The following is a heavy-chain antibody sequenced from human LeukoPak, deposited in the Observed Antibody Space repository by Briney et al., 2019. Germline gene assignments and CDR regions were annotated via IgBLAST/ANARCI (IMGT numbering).Heavy chain of an antibody. CDR2: INHSGST. CDR1: GGSFSGYY. J-gene: IGHJ4*02. D-gene: IGHD3-22*01. CDR3: ARGPPYYYDSSGYYYFDY. V-gene: IGHV4-34*01. Sequence: SETLSLTCAVYGGSFSGYYWSWIRQPPGKGLEWTGEINHSGSTNYNPSLKSRVTISVDTSKNQFSLKLSSVTAADTAVYYCARGPPYYYDSSGYYYFDYWGQGTLVTVSS.